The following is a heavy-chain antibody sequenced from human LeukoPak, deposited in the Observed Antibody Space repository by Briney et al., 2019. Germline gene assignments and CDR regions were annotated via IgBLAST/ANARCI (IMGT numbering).Heavy chain of an antibody. CDR2: IIPIFGTA. CDR3: ASGTGSRYYDSSGYSYYYYYYMDV. CDR1: GGTFSSYA. D-gene: IGHD3-22*01. J-gene: IGHJ6*03. V-gene: IGHV1-69*06. Sequence: AASVKVSCKASGGTFSSYAISWVRQAPGQGLEWMGGIIPIFGTANYAQKFQGRVTITADKSTSTAYMELSSLRSEDTAVYYCASGTGSRYYDSSGYSYYYYYYMDVWGKGTTVTVSS.